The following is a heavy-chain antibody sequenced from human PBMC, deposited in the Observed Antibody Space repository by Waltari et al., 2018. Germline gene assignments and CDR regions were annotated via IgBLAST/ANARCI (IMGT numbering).Heavy chain of an antibody. D-gene: IGHD3-10*01. J-gene: IGHJ4*02. CDR2: IIPIFGTA. V-gene: IGHV1-69*01. Sequence: QVQLVQSGAEVKKPGSSVKVSCKASGGPFSSYPISWVRQAPGQGLEWMGGIIPIFGTANYAQKFQGRVTITADESTSTAYMELSSLRSEDTAVYYCATPGYYGSGSMYYFDYWGQGTLVTVSS. CDR3: ATPGYYGSGSMYYFDY. CDR1: GGPFSSYP.